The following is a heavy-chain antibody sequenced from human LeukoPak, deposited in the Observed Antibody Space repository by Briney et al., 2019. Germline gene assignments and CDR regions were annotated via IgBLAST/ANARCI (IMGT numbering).Heavy chain of an antibody. J-gene: IGHJ4*02. V-gene: IGHV3-30*01. Sequence: GGSLRLSCAASGFTFSSYAMHWVRQAPGKGLEWVAVISYDGSNKYYADSVKGRFTNSRDNSKNTLYLQMNSLRAEDTAVYYCARSPGSYYEYYFDYWGQGTLVTVSS. CDR3: ARSPGSYYEYYFDY. CDR1: GFTFSSYA. D-gene: IGHD1-26*01. CDR2: ISYDGSNK.